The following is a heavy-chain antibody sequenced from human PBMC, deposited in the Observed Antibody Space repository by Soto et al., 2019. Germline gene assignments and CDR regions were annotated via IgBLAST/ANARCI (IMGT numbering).Heavy chain of an antibody. Sequence: ASVKVSCKASGYTFTSYAMHWVRQAPGQRLEWMGWINAGNGNTKYSQKFQGRVTITRDTSASTAYMELSSLRSEDTAVYYCARDPGRSCYTYYYYGMDVWGQGTTVTVSS. V-gene: IGHV1-3*01. D-gene: IGHD2-15*01. CDR1: GYTFTSYA. CDR2: INAGNGNT. J-gene: IGHJ6*02. CDR3: ARDPGRSCYTYYYYGMDV.